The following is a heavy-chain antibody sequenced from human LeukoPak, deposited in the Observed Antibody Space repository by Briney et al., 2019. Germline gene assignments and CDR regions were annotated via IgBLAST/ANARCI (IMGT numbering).Heavy chain of an antibody. Sequence: ASLKVSCKASGYTFTSYGISWVRQATGQGLELMGWISAYNGNTNYAQKLQGRVTMTTDTSTSTAYMELRSLRSDDTAVYYCARDSTPIVVVVAATYYYGMDVWGKGPTVTVSS. D-gene: IGHD2-15*01. CDR1: GYTFTSYG. J-gene: IGHJ6*04. CDR3: ARDSTPIVVVVAATYYYGMDV. CDR2: ISAYNGNT. V-gene: IGHV1-18*04.